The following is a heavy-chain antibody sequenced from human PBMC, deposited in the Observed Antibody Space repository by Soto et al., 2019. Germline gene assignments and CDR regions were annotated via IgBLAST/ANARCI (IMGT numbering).Heavy chain of an antibody. CDR3: ARDTVAIFGVVSSYYYYYGMDV. V-gene: IGHV4-61*01. CDR2: IYYSGST. CDR1: GGSVSSGSYY. J-gene: IGHJ6*02. D-gene: IGHD3-3*01. Sequence: QVQLQESGPGLVKPSETLSLTCTVSGGSVSSGSYYWSWIRQPPGKGLEWIGYIYYSGSTNYNPTLKSRVIISVDTSKNQFSLKLSSVTAADTAVYYCARDTVAIFGVVSSYYYYYGMDVWGQGTTVTVSS.